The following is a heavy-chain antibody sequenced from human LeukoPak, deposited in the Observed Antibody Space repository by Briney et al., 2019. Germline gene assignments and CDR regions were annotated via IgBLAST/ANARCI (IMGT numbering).Heavy chain of an antibody. CDR1: GGSISSYY. CDR2: IYTSGST. V-gene: IGHV4-4*07. CDR3: ARVSGYDWESFYDY. J-gene: IGHJ4*02. D-gene: IGHD5-12*01. Sequence: SEALSLTFPVSGGSISSYYWSWILPPAGKGLEGVGRIYTSGSTNYNPSLKSRVTMSVDRSKNQFSLKMNSVTAAETAVYYCARVSGYDWESFYDYWGQGTLVTVSS.